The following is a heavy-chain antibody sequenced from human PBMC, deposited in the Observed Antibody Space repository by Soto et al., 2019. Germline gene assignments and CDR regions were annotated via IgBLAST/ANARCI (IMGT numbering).Heavy chain of an antibody. Sequence: QVQLVQSGAEVKKPGASVKVSCKASGYTFTSYAMHWVRQAPGQRLEWMGWINAGNGNTKYSQKFQGRVTITRDTSASTASMELSSLRAEDTAVYYCARGLNGYLHYFDYWGQGTLVPVSS. V-gene: IGHV1-3*01. J-gene: IGHJ4*02. CDR1: GYTFTSYA. CDR3: ARGLNGYLHYFDY. CDR2: INAGNGNT. D-gene: IGHD5-18*01.